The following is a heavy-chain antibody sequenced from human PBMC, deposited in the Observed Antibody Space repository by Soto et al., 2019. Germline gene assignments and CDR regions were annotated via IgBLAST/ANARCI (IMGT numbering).Heavy chain of an antibody. CDR3: AKDRGGYSSGWYADYYYGMDV. D-gene: IGHD6-19*01. V-gene: IGHV3-23*01. CDR2: ISGSGGST. Sequence: GGSLRLSCAASGFTFSSYAMSWVRQAPGKGLEWVSAISGSGGSTYYADSVKGRFTISRDNSKNTLYLQMNSLRAEDTAVYYCAKDRGGYSSGWYADYYYGMDVWGQGTTVTVSS. CDR1: GFTFSSYA. J-gene: IGHJ6*02.